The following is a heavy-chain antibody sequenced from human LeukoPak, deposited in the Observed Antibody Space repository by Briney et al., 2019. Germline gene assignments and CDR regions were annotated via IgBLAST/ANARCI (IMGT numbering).Heavy chain of an antibody. CDR3: TVVAAAGTFDY. J-gene: IGHJ4*02. CDR1: GYSISSGYY. D-gene: IGHD6-13*01. CDR2: IYHSGST. V-gene: IGHV4-38-2*02. Sequence: SETLSLTCTVSGYSISSGYYWGWIRQPPGKGLEWIGSIYHSGSTYYNPSLKSRVTISVDTSKNQFSLKLSSVTAADTAVYSCTVVAAAGTFDYWGQGTLVTVSS.